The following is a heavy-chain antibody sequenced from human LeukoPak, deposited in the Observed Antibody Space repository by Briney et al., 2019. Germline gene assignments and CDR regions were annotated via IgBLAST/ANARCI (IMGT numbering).Heavy chain of an antibody. CDR1: GFSLSISGMC. J-gene: IGHJ4*02. CDR3: VRHTSGYYYFEY. CDR2: IDWDDDK. V-gene: IGHV2-70*11. D-gene: IGHD6-19*01. Sequence: ESGPTLVNPTQTLTLTCAFSGFSLSISGMCVTWIRQPPGKALEWLARIDWDDDKYYGTTLKTRLTISKDTSKNQVILTMTNMDPVDTATYYCVRHTSGYYYFEYWGQGILVTVSS.